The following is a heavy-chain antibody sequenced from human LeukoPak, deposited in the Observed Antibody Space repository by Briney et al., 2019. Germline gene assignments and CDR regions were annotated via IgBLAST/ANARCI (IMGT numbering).Heavy chain of an antibody. D-gene: IGHD6-13*01. V-gene: IGHV1-18*01. CDR2: ISAYNGNT. J-gene: IGHJ3*02. Sequence: ASVKVSCKASGYTFTSYGISWGRQAPGQGLGWRGWISAYNGNTNYAQTLQGRVTMTTDTSTSTAYMELRSLRSDDTAVYYCARYSSSWYNAFDIWGQGTMVTVSS. CDR3: ARYSSSWYNAFDI. CDR1: GYTFTSYG.